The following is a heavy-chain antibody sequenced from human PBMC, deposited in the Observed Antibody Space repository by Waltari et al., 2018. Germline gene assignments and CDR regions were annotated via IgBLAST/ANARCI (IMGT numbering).Heavy chain of an antibody. V-gene: IGHV5-51*01. D-gene: IGHD3-22*01. CDR2: INPGDSET. CDR3: ASTTTSGYYNTIFDY. J-gene: IGHJ4*02. CDR1: GYSFSTHW. Sequence: EVQLVQSGAEVKKPGESLKISCKGSGYSFSTHWIGWVRQMPGKGLEWMGIINPGDSETRYSPSFQGQVTLSVDKSITTAYLQWSSLKASDTAMYYCASTTTSGYYNTIFDYWGQGTLVTVSS.